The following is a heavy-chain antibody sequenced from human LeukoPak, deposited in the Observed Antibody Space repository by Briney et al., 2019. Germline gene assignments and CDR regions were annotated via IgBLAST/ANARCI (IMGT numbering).Heavy chain of an antibody. CDR3: ATSGWYLLPGVY. Sequence: PSETLSLTCTVSGYSISSDYYWGWVRQPPGKGLEWIGSIYHSGSTYYNPSLKSRVTISVDTSKNQFSLKLTSVTAADTAVYYCATSGWYLLPGVYWGQGTLVTVSS. CDR1: GYSISSDYY. D-gene: IGHD6-19*01. V-gene: IGHV4-38-2*02. J-gene: IGHJ4*02. CDR2: IYHSGST.